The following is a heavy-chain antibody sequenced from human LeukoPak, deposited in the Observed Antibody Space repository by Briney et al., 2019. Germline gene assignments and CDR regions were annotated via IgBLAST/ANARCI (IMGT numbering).Heavy chain of an antibody. CDR3: AKEVSWRVAGTMGLDY. Sequence: PGGSLRLSCSASGFTFSSYAMHWVRQAPGKGLEYVSAISSNGGSTYYADSVKGRFTISRDNSKNTLYLQMNSLRAEDTAVYYCAKEVSWRVAGTMGLDYWGQGTLVTVSS. D-gene: IGHD6-19*01. CDR1: GFTFSSYA. V-gene: IGHV3-64*04. CDR2: ISSNGGST. J-gene: IGHJ4*02.